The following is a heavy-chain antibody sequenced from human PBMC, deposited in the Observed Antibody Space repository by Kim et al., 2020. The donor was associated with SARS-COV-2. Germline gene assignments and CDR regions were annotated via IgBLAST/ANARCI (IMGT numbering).Heavy chain of an antibody. V-gene: IGHV4-34*01. J-gene: IGHJ3*02. D-gene: IGHD3-22*01. CDR1: GGSFSGYY. Sequence: SETLSLTCAVYGGSFSGYYWSWIRQPPGKGLGWIGEINHSGSTNYNPSLKSRVTISVDTSKNQFSLKLSSVTAADTAVYYCARPYYDESRHAFDIWGQGTMVTVSS. CDR3: ARPYYDESRHAFDI. CDR2: INHSGST.